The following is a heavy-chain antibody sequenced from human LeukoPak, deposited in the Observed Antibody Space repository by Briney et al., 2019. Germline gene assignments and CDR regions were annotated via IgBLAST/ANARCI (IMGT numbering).Heavy chain of an antibody. J-gene: IGHJ1*01. CDR3: AGAISAEYFQH. Sequence: SETLSLTCTVSGDSISSGNYWGWIRQPPGKGLEWIGSIFHTGSTYFNLSLKSRVTISVDTSKNQFSLRLSSVTAADTAVYYCAGAISAEYFQHWGQGTLVTVSS. CDR2: IFHTGST. D-gene: IGHD3-3*02. CDR1: GDSISSGNY. V-gene: IGHV4-38-2*02.